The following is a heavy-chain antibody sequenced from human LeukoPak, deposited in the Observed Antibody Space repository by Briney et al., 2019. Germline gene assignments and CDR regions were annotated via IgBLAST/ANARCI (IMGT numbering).Heavy chain of an antibody. D-gene: IGHD3-22*01. V-gene: IGHV4-59*08. CDR3: ASLNYDSGGYYLSFDH. CDR2: SFYSGST. J-gene: IGHJ4*02. CDR1: GASISRYY. Sequence: SETLSLTCTVSGASISRYYWSRIRQSPGKGLEWLGFSFYSGSTNYNPSLKSRVTISVDTSKNQFSLKLSSVTAADTAVYYCASLNYDSGGYYLSFDHWGQGTLVTVSS.